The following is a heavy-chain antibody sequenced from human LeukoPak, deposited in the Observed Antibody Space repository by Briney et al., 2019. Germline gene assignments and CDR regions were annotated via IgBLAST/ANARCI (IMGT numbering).Heavy chain of an antibody. CDR1: GGSISSSSYY. J-gene: IGHJ5*02. CDR2: IYYSGST. Sequence: SETLSLTCTVSGGSISSSSYYWGWIRQPPGKGLEWIGSIYYSGSTYYNPPLKSRVTISVDTSKNQFSLKLSSVTAADTAVYYCARDRRGINWFDPWGQGTLVTVSS. D-gene: IGHD1-1*01. V-gene: IGHV4-39*07. CDR3: ARDRRGINWFDP.